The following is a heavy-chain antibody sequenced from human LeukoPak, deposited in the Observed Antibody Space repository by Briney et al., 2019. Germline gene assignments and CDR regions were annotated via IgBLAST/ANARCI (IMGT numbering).Heavy chain of an antibody. CDR2: ISSSSSYT. Sequence: PGGSLRLSCAASGFTFSDYYMSWIRQASGKGLEWVSYISSSSSYTNYADSVKGRFTISRDNAKNSLYLQMNSLRAEDTAVYYCARDFSPYDSSGYYGPIKYYYYGMDVWGQGTTVTVSS. D-gene: IGHD3-22*01. J-gene: IGHJ6*02. V-gene: IGHV3-11*06. CDR1: GFTFSDYY. CDR3: ARDFSPYDSSGYYGPIKYYYYGMDV.